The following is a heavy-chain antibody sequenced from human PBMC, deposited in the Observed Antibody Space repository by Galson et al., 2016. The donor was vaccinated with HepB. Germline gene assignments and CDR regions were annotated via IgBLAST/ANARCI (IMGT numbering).Heavy chain of an antibody. V-gene: IGHV3-30*18. Sequence: SLRLSCAASGFTFNVYGMHWVRQAPGKGLEWGASISHDGSNSYHGDSEKGRFTISRDNFKSTLYLEMNSLRGEDTAIYYCAKGVYDVLRYSDHWGQGTLVTVSS. CDR3: AKGVYDVLRYSDH. CDR2: ISHDGSNS. D-gene: IGHD3-9*01. CDR1: GFTFNVYG. J-gene: IGHJ4*02.